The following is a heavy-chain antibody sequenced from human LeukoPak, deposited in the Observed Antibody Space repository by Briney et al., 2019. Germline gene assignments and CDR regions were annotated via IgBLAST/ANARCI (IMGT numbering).Heavy chain of an antibody. D-gene: IGHD3-10*01. V-gene: IGHV4-34*01. Sequence: PSETLSPTCAVYGGSLSSYYWSWVRQSPGKGLEWIGEMHRDGRSDYNPSLGSRVTISVDASKNQFSLYLRSMTAADTAVYYCARGIKRYYYYGLGSFPYDSWGQGSLVTVSS. J-gene: IGHJ4*02. CDR2: MHRDGRS. CDR3: ARGIKRYYYYGLGSFPYDS. CDR1: GGSLSSYY.